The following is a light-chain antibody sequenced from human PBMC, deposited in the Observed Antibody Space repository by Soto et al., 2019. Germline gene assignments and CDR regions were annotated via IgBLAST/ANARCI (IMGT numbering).Light chain of an antibody. J-gene: IGKJ1*01. CDR2: GAS. V-gene: IGKV3-20*01. CDR3: QQYGSSPRT. Sequence: EIVFTQSPGTRSLSPGERATLSWRASQSVSSSYLAWYQQKPGQAPRLLIYGASSRATGIPDRFSGSGSGTDFTLTISRLDPEDFAVYFCQQYGSSPRTFGQGTKVDI. CDR1: QSVSSSY.